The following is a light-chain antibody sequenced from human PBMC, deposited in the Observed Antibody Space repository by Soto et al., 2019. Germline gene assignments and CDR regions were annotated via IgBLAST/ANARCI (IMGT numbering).Light chain of an antibody. J-gene: IGLJ1*01. V-gene: IGLV1-44*01. CDR3: AAWDDILNGYV. CDR2: SNY. Sequence: QSLVTQPPSASGTPGQRFTISCSGSNSNIESNTVTWYQQLPLTAPKLVIYSNYDRPSGVPDRFSGSTYGTSASLGIRGLQSEDEADYYCAAWDDILNGYVFGGGTKVTVL. CDR1: NSNIESNT.